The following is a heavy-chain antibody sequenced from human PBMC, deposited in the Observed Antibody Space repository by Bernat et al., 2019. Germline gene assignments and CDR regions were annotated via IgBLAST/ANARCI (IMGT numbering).Heavy chain of an antibody. CDR1: GGSISSYY. D-gene: IGHD6-19*01. CDR2: IYYSGST. CDR3: ARDDYLSGWYY. Sequence: QVQLQESGPGLVKPSETLSLTCTVSGGSISSYYWSWIRQPPGKGLEWIGYIYYSGSTNYNPSLKSRVTISVDTSKNQFSLKLSSVTAADTAVYYCARDDYLSGWYYWGQGTLVTVSS. V-gene: IGHV4-59*01. J-gene: IGHJ4*02.